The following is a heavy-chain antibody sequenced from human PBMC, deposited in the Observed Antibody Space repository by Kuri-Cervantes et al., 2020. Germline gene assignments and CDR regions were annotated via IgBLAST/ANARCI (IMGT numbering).Heavy chain of an antibody. CDR2: IYYSGST. CDR1: GGSVSSGSYY. V-gene: IGHV4-61*01. Sequence: SETLSLTCTVSGGSVSSGSYYWSWIRQPPGKGLEWIGYIYYSGSTNYNPSLKSRVTISVDTSKNQFSLKLSSVTAADTAVYYCARDLDWFDPWGQGTLVTVSS. CDR3: ARDLDWFDP. J-gene: IGHJ5*02.